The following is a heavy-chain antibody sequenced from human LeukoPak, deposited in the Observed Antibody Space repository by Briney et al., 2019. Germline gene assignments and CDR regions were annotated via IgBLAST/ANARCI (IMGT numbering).Heavy chain of an antibody. J-gene: IGHJ4*02. CDR1: GGSISSYY. CDR3: ARRTFSGRNFDY. D-gene: IGHD2-15*01. CDR2: IYYSGST. V-gene: IGHV4-59*08. Sequence: KASETLSLTCTVSGGSISSYYWSWIRQPPGKGLEWIGYIYYSGSTNYNPSLKSRVTISVDTSKNQFSLKLSSVTAADTAVYYCARRTFSGRNFDYWGQGTLVTVSS.